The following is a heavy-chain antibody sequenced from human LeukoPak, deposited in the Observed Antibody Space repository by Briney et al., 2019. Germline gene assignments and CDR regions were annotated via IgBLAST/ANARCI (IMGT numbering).Heavy chain of an antibody. CDR2: INPSGGST. CDR3: TLQGYSGTQYFDY. Sequence: ASVKVSCKASGYTFTSYYMHWVRQAPGQGLEWMGIINPSGGSTSYAQKFQGRVTMTRDTSTSTVYMELSSLRSEDTAVYYCTLQGYSGTQYFDYWGQGTLVTVSS. V-gene: IGHV1-46*01. CDR1: GYTFTSYY. J-gene: IGHJ4*02. D-gene: IGHD1-26*01.